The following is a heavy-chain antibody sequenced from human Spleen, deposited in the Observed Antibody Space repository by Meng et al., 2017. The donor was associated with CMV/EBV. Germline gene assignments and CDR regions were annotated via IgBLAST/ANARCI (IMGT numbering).Heavy chain of an antibody. V-gene: IGHV1-8*02. D-gene: IGHD3-9*01. J-gene: IGHJ3*02. CDR1: HYTFSDYY. CDR2: MNPNSGNT. Sequence: ASVKVSCKASHYTFSDYYINWVRQATGQGLEWMGWMNPNSGNTGYAQKFQGRVTMTRNTSISTAYMELSSLRSEDTAVYYCARERKYYDILTGPGSAFDIWGQGTMVTVSS. CDR3: ARERKYYDILTGPGSAFDI.